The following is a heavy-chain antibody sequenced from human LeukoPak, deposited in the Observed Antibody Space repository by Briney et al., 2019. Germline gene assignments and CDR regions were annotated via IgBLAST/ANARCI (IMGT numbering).Heavy chain of an antibody. D-gene: IGHD6-19*01. CDR3: ARDREQWLVPYYFDY. J-gene: IGHJ4*02. CDR2: ISAYNGNT. V-gene: IGHV1-18*04. Sequence: ASVKVSCKASGYTFTVYYMHWVRQAPGQGLEWMGWISAYNGNTNYAQKLQGRVTMTTDTSTSTAYMELRSLRSDDTAVYYCARDREQWLVPYYFDYWGQGTLVTVSS. CDR1: GYTFTVYY.